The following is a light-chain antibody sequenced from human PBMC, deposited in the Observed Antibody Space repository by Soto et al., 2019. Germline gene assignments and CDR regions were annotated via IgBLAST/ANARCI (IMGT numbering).Light chain of an antibody. CDR2: AAS. Sequence: DIQMTQSPSTLSASVGDRVSITCRASQSINTRLNWYQQKPGKAPNLLIYAASTLHVGVPSRFSVSGSGTDFTLTISSLQSEDFATYYCQQSYNHPVTFGQGTRLDIK. CDR1: QSINTR. V-gene: IGKV1-39*01. CDR3: QQSYNHPVT. J-gene: IGKJ5*01.